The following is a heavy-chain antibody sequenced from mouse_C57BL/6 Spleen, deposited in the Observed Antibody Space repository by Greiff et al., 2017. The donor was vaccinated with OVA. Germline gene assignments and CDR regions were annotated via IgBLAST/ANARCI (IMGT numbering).Heavy chain of an antibody. Sequence: EVHLVESGGGLVKPGGSLKLSCAASGFTFSDYGMHWVRQAPEKGLEWVAYISSGSSTIYYADTVKGRFTISRDNAKNTLFLQMTSLRSEDTAMYYCARRLRQALFAYWGQGTLVTVSA. CDR3: ARRLRQALFAY. D-gene: IGHD1-1*01. CDR2: ISSGSSTI. V-gene: IGHV5-17*01. CDR1: GFTFSDYG. J-gene: IGHJ3*01.